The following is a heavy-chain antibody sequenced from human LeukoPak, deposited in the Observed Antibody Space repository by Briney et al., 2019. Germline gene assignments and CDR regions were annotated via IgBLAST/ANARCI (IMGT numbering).Heavy chain of an antibody. CDR3: ARASSGYTGYDNTPDY. Sequence: GGSLRLSCAASGFTFSTYWMHWGRQVPGKGLGWVSRINSVGSSTTYADSVKGRFTISRDSAKNTLYLQMNSLRAEDTAVYYCARASSGYTGYDNTPDYWGQGTLVIVSS. CDR2: INSVGSST. J-gene: IGHJ4*02. CDR1: GFTFSTYW. D-gene: IGHD5-12*01. V-gene: IGHV3-74*01.